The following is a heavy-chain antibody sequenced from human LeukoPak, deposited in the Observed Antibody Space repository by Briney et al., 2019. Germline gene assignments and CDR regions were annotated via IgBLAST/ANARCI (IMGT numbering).Heavy chain of an antibody. CDR2: ISGSGGTT. CDR1: GFTFSSYA. J-gene: IGHJ4*02. V-gene: IGHV3-23*01. Sequence: PGGSLRLSCAASGFTFSSYAMSWVRQAPGKGLEWVSAISGSGGTTHYADSVKGRFTISRDRSKNTLYLRMHSLRAEDTAVYYCARDQEGFDYWGQGTLVTVSS. CDR3: ARDQEGFDY.